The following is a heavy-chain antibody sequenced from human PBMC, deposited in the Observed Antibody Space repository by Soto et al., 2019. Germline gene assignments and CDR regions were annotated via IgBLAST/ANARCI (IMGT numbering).Heavy chain of an antibody. D-gene: IGHD3-10*01. Sequence: QVQLVQSGAEVKKPGASVKVSCKASGYTFTSYGVSWVRQAPGQGHEWKGWISGYNGNTNYAQKLQGRVTMTTDTSTSTAYMELRSLRSDDTAVYYCARAGKYYYGSGSPYYYGMDVWGQGITVTVSS. J-gene: IGHJ6*02. CDR3: ARAGKYYYGSGSPYYYGMDV. CDR2: ISGYNGNT. V-gene: IGHV1-18*04. CDR1: GYTFTSYG.